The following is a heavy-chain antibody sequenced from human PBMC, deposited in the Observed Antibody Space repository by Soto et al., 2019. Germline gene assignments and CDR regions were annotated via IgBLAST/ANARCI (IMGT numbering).Heavy chain of an antibody. V-gene: IGHV3-23*01. J-gene: IGHJ4*02. CDR3: AKGHNLATISRPSNYFDY. D-gene: IGHD5-12*01. CDR1: GFTFSSYA. CDR2: ISGSGGST. Sequence: GGSLRLSCAASGFTFSSYAMSWVRQAPGKGLEWVSAISGSGGSTYYADSVKGRFTISRDNSKNTLYLQMNSLRAEDTAVYYCAKGHNLATISRPSNYFDYWGQGTLVTVSS.